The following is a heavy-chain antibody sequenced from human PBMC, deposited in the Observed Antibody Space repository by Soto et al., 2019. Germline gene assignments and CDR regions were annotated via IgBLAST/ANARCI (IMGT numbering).Heavy chain of an antibody. CDR2: IYYSSST. CDR1: GGSISSGGCY. V-gene: IGHV4-31*03. CDR3: AGGWGGYYRGCVGY. J-gene: IGHJ4*02. D-gene: IGHD3-10*01. Sequence: SETLSLTCTVSGGSISSGGCYCIWILQHPGKGLEWIGYIYYSSSTYYNPSLKSRVTISVDTSKNQFSLKLSSLTAANTAAYYCAGGWGGYYRGCVGYWGQGTPVTVSS.